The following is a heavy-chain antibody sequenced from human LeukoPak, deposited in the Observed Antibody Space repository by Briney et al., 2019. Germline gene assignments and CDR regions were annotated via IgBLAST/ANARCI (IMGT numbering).Heavy chain of an antibody. D-gene: IGHD3/OR15-3a*01. CDR2: GSSSGSTM. Sequence: GGSLRLSCAASGFTLSDYYMSWIRQAPGKGLEWVSYGSSSGSTMYYADSVKGRFAISRDNAKNSLYLQMNSLRAEDTAVYYCARRRDFIDYWGQGTLVTVSS. V-gene: IGHV3-11*01. J-gene: IGHJ4*02. CDR1: GFTLSDYY. CDR3: ARRRDFIDY.